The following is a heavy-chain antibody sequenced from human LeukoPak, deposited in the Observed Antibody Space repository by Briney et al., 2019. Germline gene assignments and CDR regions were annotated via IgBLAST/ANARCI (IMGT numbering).Heavy chain of an antibody. Sequence: GGSLRLSCAASGFTFISYAIHWVRQAPGKGLGWVAVISFHGTDSFYADSVKGRFSISRDNSKNTLYLQMNSLRAEDTAVYYCAINFRDGYNWKPYYFDYWGQGTLVTVSS. CDR2: ISFHGTDS. J-gene: IGHJ4*02. D-gene: IGHD5-24*01. V-gene: IGHV3-30*04. CDR1: GFTFISYA. CDR3: AINFRDGYNWKPYYFDY.